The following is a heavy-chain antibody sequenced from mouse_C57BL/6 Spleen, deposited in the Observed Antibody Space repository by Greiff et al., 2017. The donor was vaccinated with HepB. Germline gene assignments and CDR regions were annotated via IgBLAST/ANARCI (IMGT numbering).Heavy chain of an antibody. V-gene: IGHV1-55*01. CDR2: IYPGSGST. CDR3: ARKMTAQATDAMDY. D-gene: IGHD3-2*02. Sequence: VQLQQSGAELVKPGASVKMSCKASGYTFTSYWITWVKQRPGQGLEWIGDIYPGSGSTNYNEKFKSKATLTVDTSSSTAYMQLSSLTSEDSAVYYCARKMTAQATDAMDYWGQGTSVTVSS. CDR1: GYTFTSYW. J-gene: IGHJ4*01.